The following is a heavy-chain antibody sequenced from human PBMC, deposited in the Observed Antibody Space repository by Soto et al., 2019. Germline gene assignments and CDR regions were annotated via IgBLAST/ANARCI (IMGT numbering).Heavy chain of an antibody. D-gene: IGHD3-22*01. J-gene: IGHJ3*02. CDR3: ARARYYYDSSGHALFDI. Sequence: QVQLVQSGAEVKKPGSSVKVSCKASGGTFSSYAISWVRQAPGQGLEWMGGIIPIFGTANYAQKFQGRVTITADESTSTAYMELSSPRSEDTAVYYCARARYYYDSSGHALFDIWGQGTMVTVSS. CDR2: IIPIFGTA. CDR1: GGTFSSYA. V-gene: IGHV1-69*01.